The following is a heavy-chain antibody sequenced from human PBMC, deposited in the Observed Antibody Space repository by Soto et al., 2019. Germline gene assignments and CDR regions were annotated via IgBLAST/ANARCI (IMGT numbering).Heavy chain of an antibody. Sequence: ASVKVSCKASGYTFTSYGISWVRQAPGQGLEWMGWISAYNGNTNYAQNFQGRVALTRDTSISTAYMELSSLRSDDTAVFYCAASSSWRYNWFDPWGQGTLVTVSS. CDR2: ISAYNGNT. CDR1: GYTFTSYG. J-gene: IGHJ5*02. CDR3: AASSSWRYNWFDP. V-gene: IGHV1-18*01. D-gene: IGHD3-22*01.